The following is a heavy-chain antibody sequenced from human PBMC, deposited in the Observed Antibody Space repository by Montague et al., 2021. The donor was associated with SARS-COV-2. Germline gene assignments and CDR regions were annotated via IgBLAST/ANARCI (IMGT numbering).Heavy chain of an antibody. CDR1: GDSITTDY. CDR2: SYYNGTT. Sequence: SETLSLTCSVSGDSITTDYWSWIRQSPGGGLEWIGHSYYNGTTKYDPSLKSRSTISVDTYRTKFSLKLKSVTAADTAADYCARAQTSCFVSNCGNYFDYWGQGALVTVSS. D-gene: IGHD2-15*01. J-gene: IGHJ4*02. V-gene: IGHV4-59*01. CDR3: ARAQTSCFVSNCGNYFDY.